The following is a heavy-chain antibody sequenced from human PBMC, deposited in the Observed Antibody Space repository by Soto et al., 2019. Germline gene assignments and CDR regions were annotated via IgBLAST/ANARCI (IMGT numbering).Heavy chain of an antibody. CDR3: ARDLEMATRHNWFDT. D-gene: IGHD5-12*01. V-gene: IGHV1-69*13. Sequence: SGKVSCTCSVGTFRSYAIRLVRQAPGQGLEWMGGIIPIFGTANYAQKLQGRVTITADESTSTAYMELSRLRSEDTAVYYCARDLEMATRHNWFDTWGQGTLVTVSS. J-gene: IGHJ5*02. CDR2: IIPIFGTA. CDR1: VGTFRSYA.